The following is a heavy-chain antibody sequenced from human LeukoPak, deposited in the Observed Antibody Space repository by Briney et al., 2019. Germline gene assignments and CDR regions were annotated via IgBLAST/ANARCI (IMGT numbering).Heavy chain of an antibody. CDR3: AKMPSRLDAFDI. V-gene: IGHV3-30*02. CDR1: GFTFSSYG. Sequence: PGGSLRLSCAASGFTFSSYGMHWGRQAPGKGLEWVAFIRYDGSNKYYADSVKGRFTISRDNSKNTLYLQMNSLRAEDTAVYYCAKMPSRLDAFDIWGQGTMVTVSS. J-gene: IGHJ3*02. CDR2: IRYDGSNK. D-gene: IGHD2-2*01.